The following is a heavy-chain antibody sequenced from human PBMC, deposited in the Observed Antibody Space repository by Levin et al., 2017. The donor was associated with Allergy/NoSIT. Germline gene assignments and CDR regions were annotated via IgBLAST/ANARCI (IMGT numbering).Heavy chain of an antibody. D-gene: IGHD2-8*01. CDR2: IMASGSDI. V-gene: IGHV3-48*01. CDR1: GFPFSNYG. CDR3: SRDIGVFWDGVHFDH. J-gene: IGHJ4*02. Sequence: QAGGSLRLSCAASGFPFSNYGMNWVRQTPRKGLEWVAYIMASGSDIKYADSVKGRFTISRDNANNLLFLQMNSLRAEDSGVYYCSRDIGVFWDGVHFDHWGQGTLVTVSS.